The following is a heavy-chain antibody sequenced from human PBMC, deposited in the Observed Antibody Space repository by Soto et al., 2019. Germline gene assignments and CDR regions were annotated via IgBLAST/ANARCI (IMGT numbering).Heavy chain of an antibody. V-gene: IGHV2-5*02. D-gene: IGHD2-21*02. Sequence: QITLKESGPTLMKPTQTLTLTCTFSGFSLSTSGVGVGWIRQPPGKALEWLALIYWDDDKRYSPSLKSRLTITKDTSKNQVVLTMTNMDPVDTATYYCAHIGGGDCYSCYYYGMDVWGQGTTVTVSS. J-gene: IGHJ6*02. CDR2: IYWDDDK. CDR3: AHIGGGDCYSCYYYGMDV. CDR1: GFSLSTSGVG.